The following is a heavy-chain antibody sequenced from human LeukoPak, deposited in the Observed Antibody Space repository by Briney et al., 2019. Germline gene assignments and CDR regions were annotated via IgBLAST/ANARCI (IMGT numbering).Heavy chain of an antibody. D-gene: IGHD2-8*01. CDR1: GYNFISYY. Sequence: AASVKVSCKASGYNFISYYMHWVRQAPGQGLEWMGIINPSGGSTRYAQKFQDRVSMTRDTSTSTVYMELSSLKSEDTAVYYCAREDVVLVDAVRYYYYGMDVWGQGTTVTVSS. CDR3: AREDVVLVDAVRYYYYGMDV. J-gene: IGHJ6*02. V-gene: IGHV1-46*01. CDR2: INPSGGST.